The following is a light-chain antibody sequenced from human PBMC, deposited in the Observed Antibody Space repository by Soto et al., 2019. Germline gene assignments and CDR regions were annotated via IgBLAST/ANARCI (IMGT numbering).Light chain of an antibody. CDR2: DAS. CDR1: QSVNNF. CDR3: QQRSNWPPALS. V-gene: IGKV3-11*01. J-gene: IGKJ4*01. Sequence: EVVLTQSPATLSLSPGDRATPSCRASQSVNNFLAWYQQKPGQTPRLLIYDASKRATGIPGRFSGSGSGTDFNLTISSLEPEDFAVYYCQQRSNWPPALSFGGGTKVEI.